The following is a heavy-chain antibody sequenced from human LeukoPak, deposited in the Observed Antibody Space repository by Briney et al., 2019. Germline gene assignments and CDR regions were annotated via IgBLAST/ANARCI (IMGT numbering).Heavy chain of an antibody. J-gene: IGHJ4*02. V-gene: IGHV4-59*08. CDR3: ARQKGCSGGSCPYYFDY. Sequence: PSETLFLTCTVSAGSITTDYWSWIRQPPGKGLEWIGYISDTGNTIYNTSLESRVSISVDTSKNQFSLKLSSVTAADTAVYYCARQKGCSGGSCPYYFDYWGQGTLVTVSS. CDR1: AGSITTDY. CDR2: ISDTGNT. D-gene: IGHD2-15*01.